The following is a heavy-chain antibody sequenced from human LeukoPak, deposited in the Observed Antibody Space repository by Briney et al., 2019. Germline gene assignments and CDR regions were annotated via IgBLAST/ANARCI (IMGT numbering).Heavy chain of an antibody. J-gene: IGHJ4*02. CDR1: GFTVSSNY. CDR3: VRRAGGYSHPYDY. Sequence: PGGSLRLSCAASGFTVSSNYMSWVRQAPGKGLEWVSLIYSGGGTYYADSVRGRFTISRDDSKNTLYLQMNSLRAEDTAVYYCVRRAGGYSHPYDYRGQGTLVTVSS. V-gene: IGHV3-53*01. CDR2: IYSGGGT. D-gene: IGHD4-23*01.